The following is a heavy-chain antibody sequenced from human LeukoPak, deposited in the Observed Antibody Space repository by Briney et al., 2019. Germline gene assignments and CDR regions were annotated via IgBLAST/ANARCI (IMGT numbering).Heavy chain of an antibody. CDR3: ASSLFSGELSVGY. Sequence: HGESLQISCKGSGSSFTSYWIGWVRQMPGKGLEWMGIIYPGDSDTRYSPSFQGQVTISADKSISTAYLQWSSLKASDTAVYYCASSLFSGELSVGYWGQGTLVTVSS. CDR2: IYPGDSDT. CDR1: GSSFTSYW. D-gene: IGHD3-16*02. J-gene: IGHJ4*02. V-gene: IGHV5-51*01.